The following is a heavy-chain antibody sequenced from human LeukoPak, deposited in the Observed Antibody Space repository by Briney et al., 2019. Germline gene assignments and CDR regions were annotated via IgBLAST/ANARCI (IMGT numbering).Heavy chain of an antibody. Sequence: GGSLRLSCAASGFPFSSYSMNWVRQAPGKGLEWVSSISSSSSYIYYADSVKGRFTISRDKAKNSLYLQMNSLRAEDTAVYYCARDIVVVPAAIRSLHYYYYGMDVWGKGTTVTVSS. V-gene: IGHV3-21*01. CDR2: ISSSSSYI. CDR1: GFPFSSYS. J-gene: IGHJ6*04. CDR3: ARDIVVVPAAIRSLHYYYYGMDV. D-gene: IGHD2-2*02.